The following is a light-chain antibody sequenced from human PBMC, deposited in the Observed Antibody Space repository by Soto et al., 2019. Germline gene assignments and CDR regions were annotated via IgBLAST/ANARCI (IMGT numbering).Light chain of an antibody. J-gene: IGLJ1*01. Sequence: QSALTQPASVSGSLGQSITISCTGTSSDIGVYDYVSWYQQHPGKAPKLIIYEVTNRPSGLSNRFSGSKSDNTASLTISGLQAEDEADYYCVSHISVAYRSIYVFGTGTKLTVL. CDR1: SSDIGVYDY. CDR2: EVT. CDR3: VSHISVAYRSIYV. V-gene: IGLV2-14*01.